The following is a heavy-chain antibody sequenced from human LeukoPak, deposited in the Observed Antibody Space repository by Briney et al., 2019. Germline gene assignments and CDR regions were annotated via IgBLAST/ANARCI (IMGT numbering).Heavy chain of an antibody. CDR2: IYYSGST. CDR1: GGSISSGGYY. CDR3: ARIIVVVVAAGWVHYYYYYMDV. V-gene: IGHV4-31*03. D-gene: IGHD2-15*01. Sequence: SETLSLTCTVSGGSISSGGYYWSWIRQHPGKGLEWIGYIYYSGSTYYNPSLKSRVTISVDTSKNQFSLKLSSVTAADTAVYYCARIIVVVVAAGWVHYYYYYMDVWGKGTTVTVSS. J-gene: IGHJ6*03.